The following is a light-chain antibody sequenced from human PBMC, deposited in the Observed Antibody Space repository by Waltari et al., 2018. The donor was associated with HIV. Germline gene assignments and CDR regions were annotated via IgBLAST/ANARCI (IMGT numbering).Light chain of an antibody. Sequence: DIQMTQSPSSLSAFVGDRVIITCRASQEISSYLNWYQQKPGKAPRLLIYAASRLQSGVPSRFSGSGSGTEFTLTINSLQPEDFATYYCQQSYKTPETFGQGTKVETK. CDR2: AAS. CDR3: QQSYKTPET. CDR1: QEISSY. J-gene: IGKJ1*01. V-gene: IGKV1-39*01.